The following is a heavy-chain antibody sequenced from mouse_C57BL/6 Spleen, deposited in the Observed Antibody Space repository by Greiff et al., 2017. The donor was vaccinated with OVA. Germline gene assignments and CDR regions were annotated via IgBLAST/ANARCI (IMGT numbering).Heavy chain of an antibody. CDR3: ARSPYNDNDKSVYYLDY. D-gene: IGHD2-4*01. Sequence: EVQLQQSGPELVKPGASVKMSCKASGYTFTDYNMHWVKQSHGKSLEWIGYLNPNNGGTSYNQKFKGKATLTVNKSSSTAYMELRSLTSEDSAVYYCARSPYNDNDKSVYYLDYWGQGTTRTVAS. J-gene: IGHJ2*01. V-gene: IGHV1-22*01. CDR2: LNPNNGGT. CDR1: GYTFTDYN.